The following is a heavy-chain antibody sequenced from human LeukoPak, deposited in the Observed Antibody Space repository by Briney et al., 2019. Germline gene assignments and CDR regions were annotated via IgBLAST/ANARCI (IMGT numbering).Heavy chain of an antibody. V-gene: IGHV1-46*01. CDR1: GYTFTSYY. J-gene: IGHJ4*02. CDR2: INPSGGST. CDR3: ARGRSGWYYFDY. D-gene: IGHD6-19*01. Sequence: GASVKVSCTASGYTFTSYYMHWVRQAPGQGLEWMGIINPSGGSTSYAQKFQGRVTMARDTSTSAVYMELSSLRSEDTAVYYCARGRSGWYYFDYWGQGTLVTVSS.